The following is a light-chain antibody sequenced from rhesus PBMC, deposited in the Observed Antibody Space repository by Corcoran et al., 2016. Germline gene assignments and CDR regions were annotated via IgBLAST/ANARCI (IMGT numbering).Light chain of an antibody. CDR3: QQYSSSPLT. Sequence: DIQMTQSPSSLSASLGDTVTITCRASQSISRWLAWYRQKPGKAPHHRIYKAASLQSGVPSRFRGRGSGTDFTLTSSSLQSEDFATYYCQQYSSSPLTFGGGTKVEL. V-gene: IGKV1-22*01. J-gene: IGKJ4*01. CDR1: QSISRW. CDR2: KAA.